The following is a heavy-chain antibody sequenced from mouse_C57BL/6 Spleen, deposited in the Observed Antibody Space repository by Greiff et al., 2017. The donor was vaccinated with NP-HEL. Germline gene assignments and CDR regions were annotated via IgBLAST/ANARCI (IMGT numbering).Heavy chain of an antibody. CDR1: GYAFTNYL. J-gene: IGHJ3*01. Sequence: VQLQQSGAELVRPGTSVKVSCKASGYAFTNYLIEWVKQRPGQGLEWIGVINPGSGGTNYNEKFKGKATLTADKSSSTAYMQLSSRTSEDSAVYFWARLGDCYSQFSYWGQGTLVTVSA. V-gene: IGHV1-54*01. CDR3: ARLGDCYSQFSY. CDR2: INPGSGGT. D-gene: IGHD2-3*01.